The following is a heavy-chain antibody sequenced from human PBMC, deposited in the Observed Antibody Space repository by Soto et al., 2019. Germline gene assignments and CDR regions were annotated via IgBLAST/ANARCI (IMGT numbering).Heavy chain of an antibody. CDR3: AKDRKYGDYGYNFDY. J-gene: IGHJ4*02. CDR2: INPSSGAT. CDR1: GYNFVAYY. Sequence: ASVKVSCKASGYNFVAYYMHWVRQAPGQGLEWMGWINPSSGATNFAERFQGRVTMTSDTSISTFYMEIKRLNSDDTAVYFCAKDRKYGDYGYNFDYWGQGTLVTVSS. V-gene: IGHV1-2*02. D-gene: IGHD2-21*02.